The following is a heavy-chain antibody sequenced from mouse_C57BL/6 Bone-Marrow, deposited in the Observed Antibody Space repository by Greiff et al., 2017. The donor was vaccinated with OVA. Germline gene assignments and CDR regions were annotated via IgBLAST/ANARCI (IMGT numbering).Heavy chain of an antibody. Sequence: QVQLQQPGAELVKPGASVKLSCKASGYTFTSYWMHWVKQRPGQGLEWIGMIHPNSGSTNYNEKFKSKATLTVDKSSSTAYMQLSSLTSEDSAVYYCARGRGRIFYAMDYWGQGTSVTVSS. CDR1: GYTFTSYW. CDR2: IHPNSGST. J-gene: IGHJ4*01. V-gene: IGHV1-64*01. CDR3: ARGRGRIFYAMDY.